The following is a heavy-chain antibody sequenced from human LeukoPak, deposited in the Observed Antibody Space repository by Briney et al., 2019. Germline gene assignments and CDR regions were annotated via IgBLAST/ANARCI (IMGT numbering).Heavy chain of an antibody. V-gene: IGHV3-23*01. Sequence: PGGSLRLSCAASGFTFSSYAMHWVRQAPGKGLEWVSGISGRGTNKDYADSVKGRFTISRDNSKNTVYLQVNSLRAEDTAVYYCVGRSCSRSSCYAFDYWGQGTLVTVSS. CDR3: VGRSCSRSSCYAFDY. CDR2: ISGRGTNK. CDR1: GFTFSSYA. D-gene: IGHD2-2*01. J-gene: IGHJ4*02.